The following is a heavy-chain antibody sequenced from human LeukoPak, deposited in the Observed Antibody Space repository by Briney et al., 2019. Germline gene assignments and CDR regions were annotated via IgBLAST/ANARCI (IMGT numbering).Heavy chain of an antibody. CDR1: GFTFSSYE. CDR3: AGGGGYGGNSGENFQH. V-gene: IGHV3-48*03. CDR2: ISSSGSTM. Sequence: GGSLRLSCAASGFTFSSYEMNWVPQAPGKGLEWVSYISSSGSTMYYADSVKGRFTISRDNAKNSLYLQMNSLRAEDTAVYYCAGGGGYGGNSGENFQHWGQGTLVTVSS. D-gene: IGHD4-23*01. J-gene: IGHJ1*01.